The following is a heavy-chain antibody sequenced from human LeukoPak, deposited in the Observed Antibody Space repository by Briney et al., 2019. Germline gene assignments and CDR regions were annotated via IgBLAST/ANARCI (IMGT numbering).Heavy chain of an antibody. CDR3: ARGRSTARWLGSYFDY. Sequence: SETLSLTCAVYGGSFSGNYWSWIRQPPGKGLEWIGEINHSGSTNYNPSLKSRVTISVDTSKNQFSLKLSSVTAADTAVYYCARGRSTARWLGSYFDYWGQGTLVTVSS. V-gene: IGHV4-34*01. J-gene: IGHJ4*02. D-gene: IGHD6-19*01. CDR1: GGSFSGNY. CDR2: INHSGST.